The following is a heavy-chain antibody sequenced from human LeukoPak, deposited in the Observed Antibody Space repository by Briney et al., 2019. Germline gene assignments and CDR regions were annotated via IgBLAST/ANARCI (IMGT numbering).Heavy chain of an antibody. V-gene: IGHV4-39*01. CDR2: MYHNGST. Sequence: SETLSLTCTVSGGSISSISYYWGWIRQPPGKGLEWIGSMYHNGSTYYNPSLKSRVTISVDTSKNQFSLKLSSVTAADTAVYYCASGLRVAATGGVDYWGQGTLVTVSS. D-gene: IGHD2-15*01. J-gene: IGHJ4*02. CDR1: GGSISSISYY. CDR3: ASGLRVAATGGVDY.